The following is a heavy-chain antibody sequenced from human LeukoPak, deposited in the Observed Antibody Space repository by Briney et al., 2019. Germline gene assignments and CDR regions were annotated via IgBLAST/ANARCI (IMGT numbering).Heavy chain of an antibody. CDR1: GFTFSIYN. Sequence: GGSLRLSCAASGFTFSIYNMNWVRQAPGKGLEWVSSISSSSSYIYYADSVKGRFTISRDNAKNSLYLQMNSLRAEDTAVYYCARLTTTVTTPFDYWGQGTLVTVSP. V-gene: IGHV3-21*01. CDR3: ARLTTTVTTPFDY. J-gene: IGHJ4*02. CDR2: ISSSSSYI. D-gene: IGHD4-17*01.